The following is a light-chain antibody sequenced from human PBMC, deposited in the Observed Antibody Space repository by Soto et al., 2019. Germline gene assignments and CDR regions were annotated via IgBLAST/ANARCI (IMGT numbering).Light chain of an antibody. V-gene: IGKV1-6*01. CDR3: LQYHTFHT. J-gene: IGKJ3*01. CDR2: AAS. CDR1: HDIGSD. Sequence: AIQMTQSPSSLSASVGDRVTITCRASHDIGSDLAWYQQKPGKAPKLLIYAASTLQSGVPSRFSSSASGKEFTIISSSLPPDDFATYYCLQYHTFHTFGPGTTVNL.